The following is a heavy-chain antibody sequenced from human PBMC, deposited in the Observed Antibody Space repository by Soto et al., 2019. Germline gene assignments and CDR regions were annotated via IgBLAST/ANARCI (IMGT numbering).Heavy chain of an antibody. V-gene: IGHV3-33*01. Sequence: QVQLVESGGGVVQPERSLRLSCAASGFTFSNYGMHWVRQAPGKGLEWVAVVWHDGKTKYYADSVEGRFTISRDNSRNTLFLQMNSLRAEGTAVYHCARDRGSDDPIDYWGQGTLVTVSS. J-gene: IGHJ4*02. D-gene: IGHD3-10*01. CDR2: VWHDGKTK. CDR3: ARDRGSDDPIDY. CDR1: GFTFSNYG.